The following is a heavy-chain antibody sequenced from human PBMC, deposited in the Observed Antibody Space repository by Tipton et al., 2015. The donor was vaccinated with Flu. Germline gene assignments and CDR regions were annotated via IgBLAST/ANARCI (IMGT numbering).Heavy chain of an antibody. V-gene: IGHV4-30-2*01. J-gene: IGHJ4*02. Sequence: TLSLTCSVSGDSMNTDDFSWSWIRQPPGKALEWIGYIYYNGNTFYNPSFRSRVSMSIDRSKTEFSLKLKPVTAADTAVYFCSRGLATFGPSTPFDHWGQGALVTVSP. D-gene: IGHD3-16*01. CDR3: SRGLATFGPSTPFDH. CDR1: GDSMNTDDFS. CDR2: IYYNGNT.